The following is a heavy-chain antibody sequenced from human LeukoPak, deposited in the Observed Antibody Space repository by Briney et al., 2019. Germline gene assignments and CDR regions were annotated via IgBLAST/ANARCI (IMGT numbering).Heavy chain of an antibody. CDR3: ATTIISDFDY. V-gene: IGHV3-23*01. CDR1: GFTFSIYA. Sequence: GRSLRLSCAAAGFTFSIYAMNWVRQAPGKGLEWVSSISGSGDTTWYADSVKGRFTISRDNSKNTLYLQMNSLRAEDTAVYSCATTIISDFDYWGQGTLVTVSS. D-gene: IGHD3-10*01. J-gene: IGHJ4*02. CDR2: ISGSGDTT.